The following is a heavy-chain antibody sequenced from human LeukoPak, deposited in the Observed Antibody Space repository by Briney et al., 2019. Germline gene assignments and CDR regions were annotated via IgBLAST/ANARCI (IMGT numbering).Heavy chain of an antibody. CDR2: ISAQTGER. V-gene: IGHV1-18*04. Sequence: ASVKVSCKTSGYNFKTSGITWVRQAPGQGPEWMGWISAQTGERHYAEKLQGRVTMTTDTSRSTGYMELKSLTSDDTAVYYCAREVWSRDIGSLFDYWGQGTLVIVSS. J-gene: IGHJ4*02. CDR3: AREVWSRDIGSLFDY. CDR1: GYNFKTSG. D-gene: IGHD1-26*01.